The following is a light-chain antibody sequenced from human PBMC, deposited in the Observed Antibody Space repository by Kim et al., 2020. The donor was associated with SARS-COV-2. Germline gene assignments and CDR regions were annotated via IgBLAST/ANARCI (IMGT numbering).Light chain of an antibody. CDR1: SSNLGSNS. CDR3: AAWDDSLSGWV. CDR2: RNN. Sequence: GQRVTISCSGSSSNLGSNSVYWYQQLPGTAPKLLIYRNNQRPSGVPDRFSGSKSGTSASLAISGLQSEDEADYYCAAWDDSLSGWVFGGGTKLTVL. V-gene: IGLV1-47*01. J-gene: IGLJ3*02.